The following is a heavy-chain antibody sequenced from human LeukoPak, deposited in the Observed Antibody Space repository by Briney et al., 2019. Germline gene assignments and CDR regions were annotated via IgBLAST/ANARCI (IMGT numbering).Heavy chain of an antibody. Sequence: SETLSLTCTVSGGSISSSSYYWGWIRQPPGKGLEWIGSIYYSGRTYYNPSLKSRVTISVDTSKNQFSLKLSSVTAAATAVYYCARPSSSIAAAGGWFDPWGQGTLVTVSS. CDR3: ARPSSSIAAAGGWFDP. J-gene: IGHJ5*02. CDR1: GGSISSSSYY. V-gene: IGHV4-39*01. CDR2: IYYSGRT. D-gene: IGHD6-13*01.